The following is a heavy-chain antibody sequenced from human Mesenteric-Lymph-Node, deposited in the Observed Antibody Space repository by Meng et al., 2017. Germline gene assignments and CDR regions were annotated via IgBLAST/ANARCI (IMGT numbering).Heavy chain of an antibody. CDR1: GFTFSSYA. V-gene: IGHV3-23*01. Sequence: GGSLRPSCPASGFTFSSYAMSWVRQAPGKGLEWVSAISGSGGSTYYADSVKGRFTISRDNSKNTLYLQMNSLRAEDTAVYYCAKDRGSYTYYTDYWGQGTLVTVSS. D-gene: IGHD1-26*01. J-gene: IGHJ4*02. CDR2: ISGSGGST. CDR3: AKDRGSYTYYTDY.